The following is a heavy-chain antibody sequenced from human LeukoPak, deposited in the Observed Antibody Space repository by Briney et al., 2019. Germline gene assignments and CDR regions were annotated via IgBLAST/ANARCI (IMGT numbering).Heavy chain of an antibody. V-gene: IGHV4-4*07. CDR2: MYVSGTT. Sequence: SETLSLTCTVSGGSTSNSYWSWIRQPAGKGLEWIGRMYVSGTTNYNPSLRSRVTLSIDTSTNQFSLRLRSVTAADTAVYYCARENYYDSSGYSEGMDVWGQGTTVTVSS. CDR1: GGSTSNSY. D-gene: IGHD3-22*01. CDR3: ARENYYDSSGYSEGMDV. J-gene: IGHJ6*02.